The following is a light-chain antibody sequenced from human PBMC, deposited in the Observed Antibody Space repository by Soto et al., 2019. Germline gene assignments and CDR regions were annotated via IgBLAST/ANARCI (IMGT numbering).Light chain of an antibody. Sequence: QSVLTQPPSVSGAPGQRVTISCTESSSNIGAGYDVHWYQQLPGTAPKLLIYGNSNRLSGVPDRFSGSKSGTSASLAITGLQAEDEADYYCQSYDSSLSGSVFGGGTKLTVL. CDR2: GNS. CDR1: SSNIGAGYD. CDR3: QSYDSSLSGSV. V-gene: IGLV1-40*01. J-gene: IGLJ2*01.